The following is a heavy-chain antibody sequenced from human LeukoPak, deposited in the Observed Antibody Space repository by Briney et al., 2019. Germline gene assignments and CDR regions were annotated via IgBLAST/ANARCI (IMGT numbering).Heavy chain of an antibody. D-gene: IGHD6-13*01. J-gene: IGHJ4*02. CDR2: IYIGGST. V-gene: IGHV3-53*05. CDR1: GLTVSSNY. Sequence: GGSLRLSRAASGLTVSSNYMSWVRQAPGKRLEWVSVIYIGGSTHYADSVTGRFTISRDTSTNTLSLQMDSLRSEDTAVYYCARDFFPIVDSSWYEIGYWGKGTLVTVSS. CDR3: ARDFFPIVDSSWYEIGY.